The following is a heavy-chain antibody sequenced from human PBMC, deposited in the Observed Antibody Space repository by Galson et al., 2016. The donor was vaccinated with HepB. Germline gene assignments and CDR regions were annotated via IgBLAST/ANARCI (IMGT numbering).Heavy chain of an antibody. V-gene: IGHV3-30*18. CDR1: GFTFSRYG. Sequence: SLRLSCAVSGFTFSRYGMYWVRQAPAKGLEWVALISYDGSNKYYADSVKGRFTISRDNSKNTLYLQMNSLRAEDTAVYYCAKDRSGRFYFPSGDFDYWGQGALVTVSS. J-gene: IGHJ4*02. D-gene: IGHD2/OR15-2a*01. CDR3: AKDRSGRFYFPSGDFDY. CDR2: ISYDGSNK.